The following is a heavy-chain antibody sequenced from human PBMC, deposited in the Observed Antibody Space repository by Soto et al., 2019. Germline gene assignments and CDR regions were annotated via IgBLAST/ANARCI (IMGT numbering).Heavy chain of an antibody. CDR3: ARDAGGPSDH. J-gene: IGHJ4*01. D-gene: IGHD2-15*01. V-gene: IGHV4-59*01. CDR1: GAPITINY. Sequence: SETLSLTCTVSGAPITINYWSWIRQAPGKGLEWIGYIYYSGSTTYNPSLKSRVTMSADTSKDQFSLKLNSVTAADTAVYYCARDAGGPSDHRGPGLLVTVSS. CDR2: IYYSGST.